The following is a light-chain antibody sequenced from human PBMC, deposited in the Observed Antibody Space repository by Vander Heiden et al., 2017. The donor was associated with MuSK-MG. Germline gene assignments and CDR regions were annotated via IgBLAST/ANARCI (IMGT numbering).Light chain of an antibody. CDR2: WAS. Sequence: DIVMTQSPDSLAVSLGGRATINCKSSQNLLYSSNNRNYLAWYQHKTGQPPKLIVYWASTRDSGVPDRFSGSGSGTDFTLTISSLQAEDVAVYYCQQYYNGPWTFGQGTKVEIK. CDR3: QQYYNGPWT. V-gene: IGKV4-1*01. J-gene: IGKJ1*01. CDR1: QNLLYSSNNRNY.